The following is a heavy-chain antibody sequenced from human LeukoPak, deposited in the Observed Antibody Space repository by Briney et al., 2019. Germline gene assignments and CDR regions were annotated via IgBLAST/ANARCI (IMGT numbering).Heavy chain of an antibody. V-gene: IGHV3-21*06. D-gene: IGHD3-10*01. CDR2: ISSSSSYI. J-gene: IGHJ4*02. Sequence: GGSLRLSCAASGFTFSRHSMNWVRQAPGKGLEWVSSISSSSSYIYYADSVKGRFTISRDNAKNSLYLQMNSLRAEDTAVYYCARLGARSGSYDYWGQGTLVTVSS. CDR3: ARLGARSGSYDY. CDR1: GFTFSRHS.